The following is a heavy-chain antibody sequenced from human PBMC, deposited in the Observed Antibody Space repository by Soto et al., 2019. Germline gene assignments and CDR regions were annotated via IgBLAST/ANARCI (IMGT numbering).Heavy chain of an antibody. D-gene: IGHD1-26*01. Sequence: QVQLVQSGADVKKPGASVQVSCKTSGYTFSTYGIIWVRQAPGQGLEWMGWISAYSGNTNYAQNLQGRVTMTTDTFTSTAYMELRSLRSDDAAVYYCARSGRSNYYYGMDVWGQGTTVTVSS. CDR1: GYTFSTYG. CDR3: ARSGRSNYYYGMDV. J-gene: IGHJ6*02. V-gene: IGHV1-18*01. CDR2: ISAYSGNT.